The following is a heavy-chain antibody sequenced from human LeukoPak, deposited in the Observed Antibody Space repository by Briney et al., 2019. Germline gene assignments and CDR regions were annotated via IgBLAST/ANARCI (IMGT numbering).Heavy chain of an antibody. CDR3: ARVRGVEAAESLGGFDA. CDR2: IYFTGST. CDR1: GGSVSTGSYY. Sequence: SETLSLTCTVSGGSVSTGSYYWGWIRQPPGRGLEWLGFIYFTGSTNHNPSLKSRVTISVDTSKNQFSLRLSSVTAADTAVYYCARVRGVEAAESLGGFDAWGQGTLVTVSS. D-gene: IGHD6-13*01. J-gene: IGHJ5*02. V-gene: IGHV4-61*01.